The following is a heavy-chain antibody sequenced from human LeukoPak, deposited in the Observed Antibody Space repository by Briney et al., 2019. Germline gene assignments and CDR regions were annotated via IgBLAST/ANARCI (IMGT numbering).Heavy chain of an antibody. CDR3: VRDRGGTYYADY. D-gene: IGHD3-10*01. J-gene: IGHJ4*02. CDR1: GYKFTNYD. CDR2: IRVNTGYT. Sequence: ASVKVSCKPSGYKFTNYDISWVRQAPGQGLEWMGWIRVNTGYTHYAGNVQGRVTMTTDTSTSTAYMELKSLRSDDTAVYYCVRDRGGTYYADYWGQGTLVTVSS. V-gene: IGHV1-18*01.